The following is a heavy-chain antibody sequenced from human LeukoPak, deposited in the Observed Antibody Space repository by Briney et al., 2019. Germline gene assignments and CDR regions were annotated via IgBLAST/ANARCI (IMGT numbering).Heavy chain of an antibody. CDR2: ISSSGSTI. V-gene: IGHV3-48*03. CDR1: GFTFSSYE. D-gene: IGHD3-22*01. J-gene: IGHJ5*02. CDR3: ARDPTDYYDSSGYYADWFDP. Sequence: GGSLRLSCAASGFTFSSYEMNWVRQAPGKGLEWVSYISSSGSTIYYADSVKGRFTISRDNAKNTLYLQMNSLRAEDTAVYYCARDPTDYYDSSGYYADWFDPWGQGTLVTVSS.